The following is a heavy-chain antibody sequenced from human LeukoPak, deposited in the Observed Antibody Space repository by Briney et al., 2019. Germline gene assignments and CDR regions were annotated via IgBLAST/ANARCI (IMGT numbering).Heavy chain of an antibody. Sequence: PSVTLSLTCTVSGGSISNSNYCWGWIRQPPGKQLEWIGSIDYSGSPLYNPSLKSRVTISVDTSKNQFSLKLSSVTAADTAVYYCARTLSSWAPAFDYWGQGTLVTVSS. CDR1: GGSISNSNYC. J-gene: IGHJ4*02. D-gene: IGHD6-13*01. CDR3: ARTLSSWAPAFDY. CDR2: IDYSGSP. V-gene: IGHV4-39*07.